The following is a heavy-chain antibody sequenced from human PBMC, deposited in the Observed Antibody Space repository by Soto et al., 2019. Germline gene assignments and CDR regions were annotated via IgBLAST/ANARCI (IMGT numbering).Heavy chain of an antibody. Sequence: QVQLVQSGAEVKKPGASVKVSCKASGYTFINYYIHWVRQAPGQGLEWMGVINPNGGSTVYAQKFQGRATLTRDTSTSTVYVEPSSLRSDDTAVYFCVRATAARQRDYSYHYYLHIWGKGTTVTVSS. CDR3: VRATAARQRDYSYHYYLHI. CDR2: INPNGGST. D-gene: IGHD6-6*01. V-gene: IGHV1-46*03. J-gene: IGHJ6*03. CDR1: GYTFINYY.